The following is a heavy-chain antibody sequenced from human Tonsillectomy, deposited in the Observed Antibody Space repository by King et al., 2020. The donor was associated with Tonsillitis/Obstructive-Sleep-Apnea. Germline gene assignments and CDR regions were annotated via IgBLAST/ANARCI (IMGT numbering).Heavy chain of an antibody. D-gene: IGHD3-3*01. CDR1: GYTFTNYA. J-gene: IGHJ3*02. CDR3: ARDLNYDFWSGYSNDAFDI. Sequence: AQLVQSGSELKKPGASVRVSCKASGYTFTNYALNWVRQAPGQGLEWMGWIKTNTGNPTYAQGFTGRFVFSLDTSVSTAYLRISSLKAEDTAVYYCARDLNYDFWSGYSNDAFDIWGQGKMVTVSS. V-gene: IGHV7-4-1*02. CDR2: IKTNTGNP.